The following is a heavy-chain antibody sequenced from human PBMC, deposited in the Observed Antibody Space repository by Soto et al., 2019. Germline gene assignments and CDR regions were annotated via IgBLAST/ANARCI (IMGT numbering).Heavy chain of an antibody. Sequence: PGGSLRLSCATSGFTFSSYGMHWVRQAPGKGLEWVAVISYDGSNKYYADSVKGRFTISRDNSKNTLYLQMNSLRAEDTAVYYCAKGARVGAFGAAYFQHWGQGTLVTVSS. J-gene: IGHJ1*01. CDR2: ISYDGSNK. D-gene: IGHD1-26*01. CDR3: AKGARVGAFGAAYFQH. V-gene: IGHV3-30*18. CDR1: GFTFSSYG.